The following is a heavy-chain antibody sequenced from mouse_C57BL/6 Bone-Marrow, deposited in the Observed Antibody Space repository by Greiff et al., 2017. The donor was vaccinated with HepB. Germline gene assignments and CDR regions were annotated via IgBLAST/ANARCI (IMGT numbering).Heavy chain of an antibody. V-gene: IGHV5-4*01. Sequence: EVMLVDSGGGLVKPGGSLKLSCAASGFTFSSYAMSWVRQTPEKRLEWVATISDGGSYTYYPDNVKGRFTISRDNAKNNLYLQMSHLKSEDTAMYYCAREGVTAWFAYWGQGTLVTVSA. D-gene: IGHD2-2*01. J-gene: IGHJ3*01. CDR2: ISDGGSYT. CDR3: AREGVTAWFAY. CDR1: GFTFSSYA.